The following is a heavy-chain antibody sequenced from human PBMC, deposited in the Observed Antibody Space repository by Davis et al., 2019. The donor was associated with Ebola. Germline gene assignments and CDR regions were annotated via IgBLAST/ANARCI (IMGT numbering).Heavy chain of an antibody. D-gene: IGHD6-19*01. Sequence: GESLKISCAASGFTFSSYSMNWVRQAPGKGLEWVSSISSSSSYIYYADSVKGRFTISRDNAKSSLFLQMNGLRDEDTAFYFCAKDRGLALAGIPASMYFESWGQGTPVTVSS. V-gene: IGHV3-21*04. CDR1: GFTFSSYS. CDR2: ISSSSSYI. J-gene: IGHJ5*01. CDR3: AKDRGLALAGIPASMYFES.